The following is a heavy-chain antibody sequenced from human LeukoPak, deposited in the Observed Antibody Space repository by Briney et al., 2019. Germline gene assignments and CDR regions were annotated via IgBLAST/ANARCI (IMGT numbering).Heavy chain of an antibody. J-gene: IGHJ4*02. Sequence: PGGSLRLSCAASGFIFSSYGMQWVRQAPGKGLEWVAVISYDGRNKFYTDSVKGRFTISRDNSKNTVSLQMNSLRAEDTAVYYCAKELTTVSFFDSWGQGTLVIVSS. V-gene: IGHV3-30*18. D-gene: IGHD4-17*01. CDR2: ISYDGRNK. CDR3: AKELTTVSFFDS. CDR1: GFIFSSYG.